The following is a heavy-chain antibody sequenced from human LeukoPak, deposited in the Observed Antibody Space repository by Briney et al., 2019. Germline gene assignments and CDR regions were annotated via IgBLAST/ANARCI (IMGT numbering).Heavy chain of an antibody. D-gene: IGHD5-12*01. Sequence: SETLSLTCTVSGGSISSYYWSWIRQPAGKGLEWIGRIYISGSTNYNPSLKSRVTMSVDTSKNQFSLKLSSVTAADTAVYYCARDGRGYSGYDSFDYWGQGTLVTVSS. CDR1: GGSISSYY. J-gene: IGHJ4*02. CDR3: ARDGRGYSGYDSFDY. V-gene: IGHV4-4*07. CDR2: IYISGST.